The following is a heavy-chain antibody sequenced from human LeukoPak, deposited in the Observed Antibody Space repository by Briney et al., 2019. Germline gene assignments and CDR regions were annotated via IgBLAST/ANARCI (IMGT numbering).Heavy chain of an antibody. CDR2: ISGSGGST. Sequence: PGGSLRLSCAASGFTFSSYAMSWVRQAPGKGLEWVSAISGSGGSTYYADSVKGRFTISRDNSKNTLYLQMNSLRPEDTAVYYCTRDLSGHYSIDYWGQGTLVTVSS. V-gene: IGHV3-23*01. J-gene: IGHJ4*02. CDR1: GFTFSSYA. D-gene: IGHD3-22*01. CDR3: TRDLSGHYSIDY.